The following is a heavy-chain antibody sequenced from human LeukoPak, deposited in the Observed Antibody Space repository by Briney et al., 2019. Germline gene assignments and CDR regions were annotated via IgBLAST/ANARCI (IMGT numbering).Heavy chain of an antibody. CDR3: VRSGGAAAGMNWFDP. Sequence: GASVKVSCKASGYTFTGYYIHWVRQAPGQGLEWMGWINPYSGDTNYAPKSQGRVTMTRDTAISTTYMELNRLTSDDTAVYFCVRSGGAAAGMNWFDPWGQGTLVTVSS. CDR2: INPYSGDT. D-gene: IGHD6-13*01. CDR1: GYTFTGYY. V-gene: IGHV1-2*02. J-gene: IGHJ5*02.